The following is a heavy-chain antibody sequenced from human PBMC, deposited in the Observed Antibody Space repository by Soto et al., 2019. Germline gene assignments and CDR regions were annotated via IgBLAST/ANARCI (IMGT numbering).Heavy chain of an antibody. CDR3: AKDRGYDWNNAKD. V-gene: IGHV3-30*18. CDR2: ISYDGSNK. Sequence: QVQLVESGGGVVQPGRSLRLSCAASGFTFSSYGMHWVRQAPGKGLEWVAVISYDGSNKYYADSVKGRFTISRDNSKNTLYLQMNSLRAEDTAVYYCAKDRGYDWNNAKDWGQGTLFTVSS. J-gene: IGHJ4*02. CDR1: GFTFSSYG. D-gene: IGHD5-12*01.